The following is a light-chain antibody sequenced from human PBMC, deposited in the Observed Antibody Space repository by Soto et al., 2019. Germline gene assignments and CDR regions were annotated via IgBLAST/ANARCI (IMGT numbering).Light chain of an antibody. J-gene: IGKJ3*01. Sequence: DIQMTQSPSSVSASIGDRVTITCRASQGINNWLAWYQQRLGRAPKLLIYAVSSLQSGVPSRFSGSGSGTDFTLIISSWQAEDFATYYCQQAITLPFTFGSGTKGDIK. CDR3: QQAITLPFT. CDR2: AVS. V-gene: IGKV1-12*01. CDR1: QGINNW.